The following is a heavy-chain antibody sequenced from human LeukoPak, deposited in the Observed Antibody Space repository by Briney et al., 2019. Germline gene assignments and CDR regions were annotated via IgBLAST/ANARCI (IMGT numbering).Heavy chain of an antibody. D-gene: IGHD1-26*01. CDR1: GFTFSSYA. CDR3: ARSRRGWELLSY. Sequence: GGSLRLSCAASGFTFSSYAMSWVRQAPGKGLEWVSSISSSSSYIYYADSVKGRFTISRDNAKNSLYLQMNSLRAEDTAVYYYARSRRGWELLSYWGQGTLVTVSS. J-gene: IGHJ4*02. CDR2: ISSSSSYI. V-gene: IGHV3-21*01.